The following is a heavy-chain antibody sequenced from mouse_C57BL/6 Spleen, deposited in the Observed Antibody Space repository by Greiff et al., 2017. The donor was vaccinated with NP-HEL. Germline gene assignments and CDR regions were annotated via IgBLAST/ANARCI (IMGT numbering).Heavy chain of an antibody. CDR3: AKSDYGSSFYFDY. Sequence: VQLQESDAELVKPGASVKISCKVSGYTFTDHTIHWMKQRPEQGLEWIGYIYPRDGSTKYNEKFKGKATLTADKSSSTAYMQLNSLTSEDSSVYFCAKSDYGSSFYFDYWGQGTTLTVSS. V-gene: IGHV1-78*01. D-gene: IGHD1-1*01. CDR2: IYPRDGST. J-gene: IGHJ2*01. CDR1: GYTFTDHT.